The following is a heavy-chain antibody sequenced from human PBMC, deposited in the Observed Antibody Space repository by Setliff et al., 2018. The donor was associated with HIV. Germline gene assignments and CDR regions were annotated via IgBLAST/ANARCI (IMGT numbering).Heavy chain of an antibody. CDR2: ISAYNGDT. Sequence: ASVKVSCKASGYTCSSYDISWVRQAPGQGLEWVGWISAYNGDTKYAQKLQGRVTMTTDTSTSTAYIELRSLSSDDTAVYYCGAGGYQNAFDIWGQGTMVTVSS. J-gene: IGHJ3*02. D-gene: IGHD3-22*01. CDR1: GYTCSSYD. V-gene: IGHV1-18*01. CDR3: GAGGYQNAFDI.